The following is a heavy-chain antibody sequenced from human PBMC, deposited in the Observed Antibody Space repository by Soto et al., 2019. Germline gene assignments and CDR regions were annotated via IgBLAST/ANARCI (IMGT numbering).Heavy chain of an antibody. D-gene: IGHD6-13*01. CDR1: GFTFSTSV. Sequence: QVQLVESGGGVVQPGGSLRLSCAASGFTFSTSVMHWVRQAPGKGLEWMAIISYGGGNKYYADSVKGRFTISRDISESTLYLQRNSLRTEDTAVYYCAREEFEAGRGHFDYWGQGTLVSVSS. V-gene: IGHV3-30-3*01. J-gene: IGHJ4*02. CDR3: AREEFEAGRGHFDY. CDR2: ISYGGGNK.